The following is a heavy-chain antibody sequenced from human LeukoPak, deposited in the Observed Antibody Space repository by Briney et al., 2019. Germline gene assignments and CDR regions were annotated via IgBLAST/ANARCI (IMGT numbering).Heavy chain of an antibody. D-gene: IGHD4-17*01. J-gene: IGHJ4*02. V-gene: IGHV4-59*01. CDR2: THYSGST. CDR1: GGSIGNYQ. CDR3: ARGPTVTTDY. Sequence: SETLSLTCTVSGGSIGNYQWNWIRQPPGKGLKWIANTHYSGSTSYNPSLRSRVTISLDTSKNQFSLRLTSVTAADTAVYYCARGPTVTTDYWGQGTLVTVSA.